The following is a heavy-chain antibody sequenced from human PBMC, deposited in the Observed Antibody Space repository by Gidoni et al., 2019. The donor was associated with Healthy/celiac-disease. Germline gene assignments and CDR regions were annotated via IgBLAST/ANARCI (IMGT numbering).Heavy chain of an antibody. D-gene: IGHD3-10*01. CDR3: ARGSPPMVRGRSIDY. Sequence: QVQLQQWGAGLLKPSETLSLTCAVYGGSFSGYYWSWIRQPPGKGLEWIGEINHSGSTNYNPSLKSRVTISVDTSKNQFSLKLSSVTAADTAVYYCARGSPPMVRGRSIDYWGQGTLVTVSS. J-gene: IGHJ4*02. V-gene: IGHV4-34*01. CDR2: INHSGST. CDR1: GGSFSGYY.